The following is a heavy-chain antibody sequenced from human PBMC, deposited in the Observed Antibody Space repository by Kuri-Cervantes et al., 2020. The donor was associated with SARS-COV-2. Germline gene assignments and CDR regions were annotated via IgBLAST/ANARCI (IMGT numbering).Heavy chain of an antibody. CDR3: ARTRIAAAGTDAFDI. V-gene: IGHV1-2*04. J-gene: IGHJ3*02. Sequence: ASVKVSCKASGYTFTGYYMHWVRQAPGQGLEWMGWINPNSGGTNYAQKFQGWVTMTRDTSISTAYMELSRLRSDDTAVYYCARTRIAAAGTDAFDIWGQGTMVTVSS. CDR2: INPNSGGT. CDR1: GYTFTGYY. D-gene: IGHD6-13*01.